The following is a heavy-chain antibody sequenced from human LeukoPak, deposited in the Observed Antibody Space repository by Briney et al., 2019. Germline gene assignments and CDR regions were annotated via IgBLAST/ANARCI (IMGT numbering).Heavy chain of an antibody. D-gene: IGHD6-13*01. Sequence: PSETLSLTCAVYGGSFSGYYWSWIRQPPGKGLEWIGEINHSGSTNYNPSLKSRVTISVDTSKDQFSLKLSSVTAADTAVYYCARNRPYSSSWYYYYYGMDIWGQGTTVTVSS. CDR2: INHSGST. V-gene: IGHV4-34*01. CDR1: GGSFSGYY. CDR3: ARNRPYSSSWYYYYYGMDI. J-gene: IGHJ6*02.